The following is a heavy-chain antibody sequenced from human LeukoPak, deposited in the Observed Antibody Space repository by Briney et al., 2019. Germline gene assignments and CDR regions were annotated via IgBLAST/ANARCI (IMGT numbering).Heavy chain of an antibody. CDR3: AREGLSSSWYADFRH. Sequence: ASVKVSCKASGYTFTSYGITWVRQAPGQGLEWMGWISAYNGNTNYAQKLQGRVTMTTDTSTSTAYMELRSLRSDDTAVYYCAREGLSSSWYADFRHWGQGTLVTVSS. CDR1: GYTFTSYG. D-gene: IGHD6-13*01. CDR2: ISAYNGNT. J-gene: IGHJ1*01. V-gene: IGHV1-18*01.